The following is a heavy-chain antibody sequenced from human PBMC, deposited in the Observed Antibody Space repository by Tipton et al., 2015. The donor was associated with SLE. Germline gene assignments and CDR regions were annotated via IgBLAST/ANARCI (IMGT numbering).Heavy chain of an antibody. D-gene: IGHD3-3*01. CDR3: ARDTYYDFWSGYRYYYYYMDV. CDR1: GFTFSTYA. J-gene: IGHJ6*03. Sequence: SLRLSCAASGFTFSTYAMHWVRQAPGKGLEWVAVISYDGSNKYYADSVKGRFTISRDNSKNTLYLQMNSLRAEDTAVYYCARDTYYDFWSGYRYYYYYMDVWGKGTTVTVSS. CDR2: ISYDGSNK. V-gene: IGHV3-30*04.